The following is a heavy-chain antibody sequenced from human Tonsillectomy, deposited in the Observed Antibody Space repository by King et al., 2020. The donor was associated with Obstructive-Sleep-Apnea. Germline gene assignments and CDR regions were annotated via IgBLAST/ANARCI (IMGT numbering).Heavy chain of an antibody. J-gene: IGHJ4*02. CDR2: INHSGST. CDR3: ARGHRRTYYYGSGSYMAFDY. Sequence: VQLRQWGAGLLKPSETLSLTCAVYGGSFSGYYWSWIRQPPGKGLEWIGEINHSGSTNYNPSLKFRVTISVDTSKNQFSLKLSSVTAAATAVYYCARGHRRTYYYGSGSYMAFDYWGQGTLVTVSS. CDR1: GGSFSGYY. V-gene: IGHV4-34*01. D-gene: IGHD3-10*01.